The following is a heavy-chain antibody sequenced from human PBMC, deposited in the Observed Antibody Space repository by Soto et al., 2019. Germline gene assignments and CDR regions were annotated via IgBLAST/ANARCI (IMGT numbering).Heavy chain of an antibody. Sequence: QVQLVQSGAEVRKPGASVKVSCKASGYTFTSYDINWVRQAPGQGLEWMGWMNPNSGNTGYVQKFQGRVTMTRDTSISTAYMELSGLRSEDTAVYYCTRGFKLQLPTYWGRGTLVTVSS. J-gene: IGHJ4*02. CDR1: GYTFTSYD. D-gene: IGHD1-7*01. CDR3: TRGFKLQLPTY. CDR2: MNPNSGNT. V-gene: IGHV1-8*01.